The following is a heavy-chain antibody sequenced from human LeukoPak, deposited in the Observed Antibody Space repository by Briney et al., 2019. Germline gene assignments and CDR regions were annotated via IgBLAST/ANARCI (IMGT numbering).Heavy chain of an antibody. CDR2: IKSKTDGGTT. J-gene: IGHJ4*02. Sequence: PGGSLRLSCAASGFTFSNAWMNWVCQAPGKGLEWVGRIKSKTDGGTTDYGAPVKGRFTISRDDSKNTLYLQMNTLETDDTAVYYCTRNRLGSGSYCIDYWGQGTLVTVSS. D-gene: IGHD3-10*01. CDR1: GFTFSNAW. CDR3: TRNRLGSGSYCIDY. V-gene: IGHV3-15*07.